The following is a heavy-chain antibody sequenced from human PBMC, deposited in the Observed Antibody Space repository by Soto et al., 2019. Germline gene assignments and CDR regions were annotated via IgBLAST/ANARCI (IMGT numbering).Heavy chain of an antibody. Sequence: QITLKESGPMLVKPTQTLTLTCTFSGFSLSTSGVGVGWIRQPPGKALEWLALIYWDDDKRYSPSLESRLTRPKETSTGQWVLQLTNMYPVDTATYYRAHRPCGGGSCYNSFDIWGQGTMVTVSS. D-gene: IGHD2-15*01. CDR1: GFSLSTSGVG. V-gene: IGHV2-5*02. CDR3: AHRPCGGGSCYNSFDI. J-gene: IGHJ3*02. CDR2: IYWDDDK.